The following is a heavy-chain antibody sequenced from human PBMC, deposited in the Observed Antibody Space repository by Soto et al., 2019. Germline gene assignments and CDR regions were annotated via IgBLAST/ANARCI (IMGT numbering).Heavy chain of an antibody. CDR1: GFTFSSYG. CDR2: ISFDGSNK. V-gene: IGHV3-30*18. D-gene: IGHD2-2*01. J-gene: IGHJ4*02. CDR3: ANLWYQLRGAC. Sequence: GGALSLSCAASGFTFSSYGMHWVRLAPGKGLEWVAVISFDGSNKYYADSVKGRFTISRDNSKNTLYLHMNGLRAEDTAVYCCANLWYQLRGACWGQGTLVTVSS.